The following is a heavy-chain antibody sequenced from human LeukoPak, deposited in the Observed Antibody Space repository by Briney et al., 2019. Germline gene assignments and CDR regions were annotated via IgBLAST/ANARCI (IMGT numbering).Heavy chain of an antibody. CDR2: IWYDGSNK. D-gene: IGHD3-22*01. J-gene: IGHJ4*02. CDR3: AREVTYYYDSSGSPGDY. Sequence: GGSLRLSCAASGFNFSSFVMHWDRQAPGKGLEWVAVIWYDGSNKYYADSVKGRFTISRDNSKNTLYLQMNSLRAEDTAVYYCAREVTYYYDSSGSPGDYWGQGTLVTVSS. V-gene: IGHV3-33*01. CDR1: GFNFSSFV.